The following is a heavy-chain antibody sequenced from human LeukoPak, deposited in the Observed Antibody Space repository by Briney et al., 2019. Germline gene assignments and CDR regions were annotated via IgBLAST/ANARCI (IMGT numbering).Heavy chain of an antibody. J-gene: IGHJ4*02. D-gene: IGHD2/OR15-2a*01. CDR1: GFTFSSYA. V-gene: IGHV3-23*01. Sequence: VGSLRLSCAASGFTFSSYAMTWVRQSPGPGLECVSAISGSGVNTYYANSVKGRFTISRDKSKNTLYLQMNSLRAEDTAIYYCAKRIPCNSISRYLGYWGQGTLVTVSS. CDR3: AKRIPCNSISRYLGY. CDR2: ISGSGVNT.